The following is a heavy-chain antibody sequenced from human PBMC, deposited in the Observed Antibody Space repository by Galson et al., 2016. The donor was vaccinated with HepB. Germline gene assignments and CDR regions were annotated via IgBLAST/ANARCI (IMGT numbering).Heavy chain of an antibody. J-gene: IGHJ5*01. CDR2: IVVGTGKT. CDR3: AAGRVSLVRGVVKFNWFDS. V-gene: IGHV1-58*01. Sequence: SVKVSCKASGFTFSTSAVQWLRQARGQRLEWVGWIVVGTGKTNYAQKFQERVTITRALSTSTAYMELSSLTSDDTAVYYCAAGRVSLVRGVVKFNWFDSWGQGTLVTVTS. CDR1: GFTFSTSA. D-gene: IGHD3-10*01.